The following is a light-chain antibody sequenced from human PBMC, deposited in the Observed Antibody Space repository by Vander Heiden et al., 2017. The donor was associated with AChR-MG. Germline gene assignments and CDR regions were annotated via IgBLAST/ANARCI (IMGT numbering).Light chain of an antibody. V-gene: IGLV1-44*01. CDR3: AAWDDSLNGVV. Sequence: QSVLPQPPSASGTPRPRVTISCSGSSTNSGSNTVNWYQQLPGTAPKLLIYSVNQRPSGVPDRFSGSKSGTSASLAISGLQSEDEADYYCAAWDDSLNGVVFGGGTKVTGL. J-gene: IGLJ2*01. CDR2: SVN. CDR1: STNSGSNT.